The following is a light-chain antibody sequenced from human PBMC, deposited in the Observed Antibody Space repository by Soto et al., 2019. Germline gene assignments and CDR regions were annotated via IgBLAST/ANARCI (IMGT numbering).Light chain of an antibody. J-gene: IGKJ4*01. CDR1: QGIGRW. CDR3: QQVYSFPPLT. CDR2: AAS. Sequence: DIQVTQSPSSVSASIGERITITCRASQGIGRWLAWYQQKPGKAPELLIYAASSLQSGVPSRFSGSGSGTDFALTISNLQPEDFATYYCQQVYSFPPLTFGGGTKVEIK. V-gene: IGKV1-12*01.